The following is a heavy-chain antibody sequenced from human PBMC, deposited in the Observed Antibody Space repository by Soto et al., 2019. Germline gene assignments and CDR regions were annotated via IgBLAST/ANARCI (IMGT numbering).Heavy chain of an antibody. CDR1: GFTFDDYG. J-gene: IGHJ4*02. V-gene: IGHV3-20*04. CDR2: INWNGGST. CDR3: ASMVRGVISDDY. D-gene: IGHD3-10*01. Sequence: GGSLRLSCAASGFTFDDYGMSWVRQAPGKGLEWVSGINWNGGSTGYADSVKGRFTISRDNAKNSLYLQMNSLRAEDTAVYYCASMVRGVISDDYWGQGTLVTVSS.